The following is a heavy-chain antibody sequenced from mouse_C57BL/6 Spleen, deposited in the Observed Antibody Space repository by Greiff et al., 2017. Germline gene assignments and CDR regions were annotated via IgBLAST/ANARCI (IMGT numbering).Heavy chain of an antibody. CDR3: ARQRGYFDD. J-gene: IGHJ1*03. V-gene: IGHV5-12*01. CDR2: ISNGGGST. CDR1: GFTFSDYY. Sequence: EVQLQESGGGLVQPGGSPKLSCAASGFTFSDYYMYWVRQTPEKRLEWVAYISNGGGSTYYPDTVKGRFTISRDNAKNTLYLQMSRLKSEDTAKYDCARQRGYFDDWGTGTTVTVSS.